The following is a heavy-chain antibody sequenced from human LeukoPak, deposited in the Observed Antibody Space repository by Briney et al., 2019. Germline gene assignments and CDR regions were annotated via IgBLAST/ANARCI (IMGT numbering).Heavy chain of an antibody. CDR3: AKNRVVFNWNYAYYFDY. CDR1: GFTFSSYT. Sequence: SGGSLRLSCAASGFTFSSYTMHWVRQAPGKGLEWVAVISYDGSNKYYADSVKGRFTISRDNSKNTLYLQMNSLRAEDTALYYCAKNRVVFNWNYAYYFDYWGQGTLVTVSS. CDR2: ISYDGSNK. V-gene: IGHV3-30*04. D-gene: IGHD1-7*01. J-gene: IGHJ4*02.